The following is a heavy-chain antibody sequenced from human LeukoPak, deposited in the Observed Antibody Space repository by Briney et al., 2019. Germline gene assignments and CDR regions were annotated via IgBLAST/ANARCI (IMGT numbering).Heavy chain of an antibody. Sequence: SSETLSLTCSVSGGSVSGYYWSWIRQPPGKGLECIGYIYYSGSINYNPSLKNRVTISVDTSKNQFSLKLSSVTAAHTAVYYCARGYTSGWSNWFDPWGQGTLVTVSS. D-gene: IGHD6-13*01. CDR1: GGSVSGYY. CDR2: IYYSGSI. CDR3: ARGYTSGWSNWFDP. J-gene: IGHJ5*02. V-gene: IGHV4-59*02.